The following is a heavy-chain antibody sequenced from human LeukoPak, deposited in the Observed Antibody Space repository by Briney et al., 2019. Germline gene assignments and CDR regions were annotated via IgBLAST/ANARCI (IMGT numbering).Heavy chain of an antibody. Sequence: GESLRLSCAASGFTFSSYAMTWIRQAPGKGLEWVSSIKGSGDGTSYADSVKGRFTMSRDNSKNTLYLQMNSLRAEDTAIYYCGRDPNGDYVGAFDFWGQGTLVTASS. CDR2: IKGSGDGT. J-gene: IGHJ3*01. V-gene: IGHV3-23*01. CDR1: GFTFSSYA. CDR3: GRDPNGDYVGAFDF. D-gene: IGHD4-17*01.